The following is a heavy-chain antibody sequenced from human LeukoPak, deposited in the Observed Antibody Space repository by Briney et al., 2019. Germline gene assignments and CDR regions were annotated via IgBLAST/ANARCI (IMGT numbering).Heavy chain of an antibody. V-gene: IGHV4-59*05. Sequence: SETLSLTCTVSGGSISNYYWNWIRQPPGKGLEWIGSIYYSGSTHYTPSLKSRVTISVDTSKNQFSLKLSSVTAADTAVYYCARGITVTGHFDYWGQETLVTVSS. CDR2: IYYSGST. D-gene: IGHD6-19*01. CDR1: GGSISNYY. J-gene: IGHJ4*02. CDR3: ARGITVTGHFDY.